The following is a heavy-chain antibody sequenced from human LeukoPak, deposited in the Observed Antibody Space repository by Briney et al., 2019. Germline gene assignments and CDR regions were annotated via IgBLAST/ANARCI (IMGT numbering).Heavy chain of an antibody. V-gene: IGHV3-33*08. J-gene: IGHJ3*02. D-gene: IGHD3-10*01. CDR2: IWSDGSKK. Sequence: GGSLRLSCAASGFTFSSSWMHWVRQAPGKGLEWVAVIWSDGSKKFYADSVKGQFTISRDNSKNTLYLQMNSLRAEDTAVYYCARSVYGSDSFSPRDAFDIWGQGTMVTVSS. CDR1: GFTFSSSW. CDR3: ARSVYGSDSFSPRDAFDI.